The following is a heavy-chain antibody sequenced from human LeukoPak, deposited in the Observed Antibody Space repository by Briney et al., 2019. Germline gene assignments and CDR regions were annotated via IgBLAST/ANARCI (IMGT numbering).Heavy chain of an antibody. CDR1: GFTFSSYG. CDR3: AKEYWYDYNYFYSMDV. CDR2: IRYDGSNK. J-gene: IGHJ6*03. Sequence: PGGSLRLSCAASGFTFSSYGIHWVRQAPGKGLEWVAFIRYDGSNKYHADSVKGRFTISRDNSKNTVYLQMNSLRAEDTAVYFCAKEYWYDYNYFYSMDVWGKGTTVTISS. V-gene: IGHV3-30*02. D-gene: IGHD2-8*02.